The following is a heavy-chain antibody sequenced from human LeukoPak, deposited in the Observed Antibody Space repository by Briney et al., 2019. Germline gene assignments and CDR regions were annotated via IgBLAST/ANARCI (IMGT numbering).Heavy chain of an antibody. D-gene: IGHD6-19*01. CDR1: GGTFSSYA. Sequence: SVKVSCKASGGTFSSYAISWVRQAPGQGLEWMGGIIPIFGSANYAQKFQGRVTITADESTSTAHMELSSLRSEDTALYYCARAPYSSGGSTNYYYYYYMDVWGKGITVTVSS. CDR3: ARAPYSSGGSTNYYYYYYMDV. V-gene: IGHV1-69*13. J-gene: IGHJ6*03. CDR2: IIPIFGSA.